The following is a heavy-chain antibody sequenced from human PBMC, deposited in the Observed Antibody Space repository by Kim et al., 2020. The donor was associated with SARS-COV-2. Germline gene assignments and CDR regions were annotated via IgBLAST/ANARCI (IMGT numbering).Heavy chain of an antibody. Sequence: SETLSLTCTVSGGSISSGGYYWSWIRQHPGKGLEWIGYIYYSGSTYYNPSLKSRVTISVDTSKNQFSLKLSSVTAADTAVYYCARVPHTNYYDSMSYFDYWGQGTLVTVSS. CDR3: ARVPHTNYYDSMSYFDY. J-gene: IGHJ4*02. CDR1: GGSISSGGYY. V-gene: IGHV4-31*03. CDR2: IYYSGST. D-gene: IGHD3-22*01.